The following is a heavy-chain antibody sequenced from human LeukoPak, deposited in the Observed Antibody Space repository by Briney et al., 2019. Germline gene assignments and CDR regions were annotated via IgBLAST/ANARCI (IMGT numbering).Heavy chain of an antibody. CDR1: GGSISSYY. J-gene: IGHJ6*02. Sequence: SETLSLTCTVSGGSISSYYWSWIRQPAGKGLEWIGRIYTSGSTNYNPSLKSRVTMSVDTSKSQFSLKLSSVTAADTAVYYCARDHGSGSYSNYYYYYGMDVWGQGTTVTVSS. V-gene: IGHV4-4*07. D-gene: IGHD3-10*01. CDR3: ARDHGSGSYSNYYYYYGMDV. CDR2: IYTSGST.